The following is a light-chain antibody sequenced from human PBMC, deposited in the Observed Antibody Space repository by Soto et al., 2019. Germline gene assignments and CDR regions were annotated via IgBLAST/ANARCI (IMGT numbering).Light chain of an antibody. Sequence: EIVLPQSPATLSFSPAARPPLSCRASQSVSSYLAWYQQKPGQAPRLLIYDASNRATGIPARFSGSGSGTDFTLTISSLEPEDFAVYYCQQRSNWPQFGQGTKVDVK. V-gene: IGKV3-11*01. CDR3: QQRSNWPQ. J-gene: IGKJ1*01. CDR1: QSVSSY. CDR2: DAS.